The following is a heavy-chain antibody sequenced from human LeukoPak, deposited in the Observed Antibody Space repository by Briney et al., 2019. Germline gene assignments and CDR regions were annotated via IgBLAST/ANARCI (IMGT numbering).Heavy chain of an antibody. V-gene: IGHV3-66*01. CDR1: GFIVSTNN. Sequence: GGSLRLSCAASGFIVSTNNMSWVRQAPGKGLAWVSFIYSGGSTYYADSVKGRFTISRDNSKNTLYLQMNSLRAEDTAVYYCARDGPYYDSSDYSLELDYWGQGTLVTVSS. D-gene: IGHD3-22*01. CDR3: ARDGPYYDSSDYSLELDY. CDR2: IYSGGST. J-gene: IGHJ4*02.